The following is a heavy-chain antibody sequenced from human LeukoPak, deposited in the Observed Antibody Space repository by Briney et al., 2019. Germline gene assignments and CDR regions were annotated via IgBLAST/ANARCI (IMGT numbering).Heavy chain of an antibody. V-gene: IGHV3-53*01. CDR3: AKDRLLNCRGDCYIFDY. Sequence: GGSLRLSCAASEFSVGSNYMTWVRQAPGKGLEWVSLIYSGGSTYYADSVKGRFSISRDNSKNTLYLQVNGLRTEDTAVYYCAKDRLLNCRGDCYIFDYWGQGTVVTVSS. CDR2: IYSGGST. D-gene: IGHD2-21*02. CDR1: EFSVGSNY. J-gene: IGHJ4*02.